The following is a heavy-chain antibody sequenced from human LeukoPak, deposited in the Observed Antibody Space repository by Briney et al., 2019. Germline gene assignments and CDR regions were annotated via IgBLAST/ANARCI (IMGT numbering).Heavy chain of an antibody. Sequence: SGTLSLTCAVSGGSISSSNWWSWARQPPGKGLEWIGEIYHSGSTNYNPSLKSRVTISVDKSKNQFSLKLSSVTAADTAVYYCAREVVVTPYYYFDYWGQGTLVTVSS. D-gene: IGHD2-15*01. CDR2: IYHSGST. V-gene: IGHV4-4*02. CDR3: AREVVVTPYYYFDY. CDR1: GGSISSSNW. J-gene: IGHJ4*02.